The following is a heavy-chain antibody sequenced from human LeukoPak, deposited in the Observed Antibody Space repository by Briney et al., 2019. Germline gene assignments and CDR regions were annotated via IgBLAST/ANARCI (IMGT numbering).Heavy chain of an antibody. CDR3: ARVHSYYDFWSGYFTSNWFDP. D-gene: IGHD3-3*01. CDR2: MNPNSGNT. J-gene: IGHJ5*02. V-gene: IGHV1-8*01. Sequence: ASVKVSXKASGYTFTSYDINWVRQATGQGLEWMGWMNPNSGNTGYAQKFQGRVTMTRNTSISTAYMELSSLRSEDTAVYYCARVHSYYDFWSGYFTSNWFDPWGQGTLVTVSS. CDR1: GYTFTSYD.